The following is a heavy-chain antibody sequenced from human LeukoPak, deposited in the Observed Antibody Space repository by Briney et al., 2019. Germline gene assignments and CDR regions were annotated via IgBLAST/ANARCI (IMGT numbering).Heavy chain of an antibody. Sequence: SETLSLTCTVSGGSISSYYWSWIRQPPGKGLEWIGYIYYSGSTNYNPSLKSRVTISVDTSKNQFFLKLSSVTAADTAVYYCAREGHDAFDIWGQGTMVTVSS. V-gene: IGHV4-59*01. CDR3: AREGHDAFDI. CDR2: IYYSGST. CDR1: GGSISSYY. J-gene: IGHJ3*02.